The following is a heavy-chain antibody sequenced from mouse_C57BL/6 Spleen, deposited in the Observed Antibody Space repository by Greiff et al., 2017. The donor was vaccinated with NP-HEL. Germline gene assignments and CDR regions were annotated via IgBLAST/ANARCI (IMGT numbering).Heavy chain of an antibody. D-gene: IGHD2-4*01. CDR2: ILPGSGST. V-gene: IGHV1-9*01. CDR1: GYTFTGYW. CDR3: ASGLRRGAWFAY. J-gene: IGHJ3*01. Sequence: VKVVESGAELMKPGASVKLSCKATGYTFTGYWIEWVKQRPGHGLEWIGEILPGSGSTNYNEKFKGKATFTADTSSNTAYMQLISLTTEDSAIYYCASGLRRGAWFAYWGQGTLVTVSA.